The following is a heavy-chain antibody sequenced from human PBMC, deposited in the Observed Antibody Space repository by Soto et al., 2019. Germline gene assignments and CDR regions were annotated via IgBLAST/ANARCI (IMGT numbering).Heavy chain of an antibody. CDR2: IRSKAYGGTA. D-gene: IGHD6-6*01. CDR1: GFTFGDYA. CDR3: TYSSSSLYYYGMDV. Sequence: LRLSCTASGFTFGDYAMSWFRQAPGKGLEWVGFIRSKAYGGTAEYAASVKGRFTISRDDSKSIAYLQMNSLKTEDTAVYYCTYSSSSLYYYGMDVWGQGTTVTV. V-gene: IGHV3-49*03. J-gene: IGHJ6*02.